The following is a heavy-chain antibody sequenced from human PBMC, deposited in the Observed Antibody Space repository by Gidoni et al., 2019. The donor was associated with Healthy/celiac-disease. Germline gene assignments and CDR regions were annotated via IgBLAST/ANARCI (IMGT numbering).Heavy chain of an antibody. Sequence: EVQLVESGGGLVQPGGSLRLSCAASGFTFSSYSMNWVRQAPGKGLEWVSYISSSSSTIYYADSVKGRFTISRDNAKNSLYLQMNSLRAEDTAVYYCATSGYYYSRHFDYWGQGTLVTVSS. J-gene: IGHJ4*02. V-gene: IGHV3-48*04. CDR1: GFTFSSYS. D-gene: IGHD3-22*01. CDR2: ISSSSSTI. CDR3: ATSGYYYSRHFDY.